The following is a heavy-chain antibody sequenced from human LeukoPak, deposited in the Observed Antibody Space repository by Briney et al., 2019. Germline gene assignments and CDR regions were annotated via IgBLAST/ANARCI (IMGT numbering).Heavy chain of an antibody. CDR1: GGSISRGRYY. CDR3: ARADYDILTGYYLDY. J-gene: IGHJ4*02. D-gene: IGHD3-9*01. Sequence: SETLSLSCTFSGGSISRGRYYWHWIRQHPGKGLECIGFIYYSGSTNYNPSLKSRVIISLDTSKNQFSLKLSSVTAADTAVYYCARADYDILTGYYLDYWGQGTLVTVSS. V-gene: IGHV4-31*03. CDR2: IYYSGST.